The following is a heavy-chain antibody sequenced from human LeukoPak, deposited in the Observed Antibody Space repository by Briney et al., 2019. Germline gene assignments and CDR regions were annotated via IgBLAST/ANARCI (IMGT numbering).Heavy chain of an antibody. V-gene: IGHV3-66*01. D-gene: IGHD6-13*01. J-gene: IGHJ5*02. CDR1: GFTFNSRW. CDR3: AGLSAAGTGNWFDP. CDR2: IYSGGST. Sequence: GGSLRLSCAASGFTFNSRWMTWVRQASGKGLEWVSVIYSGGSTYYADSVKGRFTISRDNSKNTLYLQMNSLRAEDTAVYYCAGLSAAGTGNWFDPWGQGTLVTVSS.